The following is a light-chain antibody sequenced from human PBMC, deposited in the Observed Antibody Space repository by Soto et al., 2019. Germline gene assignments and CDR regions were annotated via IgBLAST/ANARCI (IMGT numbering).Light chain of an antibody. J-gene: IGKJ1*01. CDR3: HQYGSSPWT. CDR1: QSVSSNS. Sequence: EIALTQSRGTLSLSPGERATPTCGASQSVSSNSLAGYQQKPGQAPRLLILSASSRATCIPDRFSGSESGTDFTLTISRLEPEDFAVYYCHQYGSSPWTFGQGTKVEIK. V-gene: IGKV3-20*01. CDR2: SAS.